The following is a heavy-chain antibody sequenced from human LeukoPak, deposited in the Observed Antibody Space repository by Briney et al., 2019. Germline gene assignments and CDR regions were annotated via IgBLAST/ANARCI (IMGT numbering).Heavy chain of an antibody. D-gene: IGHD3-22*01. CDR1: GLTVSSY. CDR2: IKSQTHGGTT. J-gene: IGHJ4*02. V-gene: IGHV3-15*01. Sequence: PGGSLRLSCAASGLTVSSYMSWVRQAPGKGLEWVGRIKSQTHGGTTDSAAPVKGRFTISRDDSENTLYLQMNSLKSEDTAVYYCATEFFESGYNYWGQGTLVTVSS. CDR3: ATEFFESGYNY.